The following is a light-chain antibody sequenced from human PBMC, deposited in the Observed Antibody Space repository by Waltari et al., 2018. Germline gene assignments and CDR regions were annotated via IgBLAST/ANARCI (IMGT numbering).Light chain of an antibody. Sequence: EIVLTQSPATLSLSPGERATLSCRASQSVSSYLAWYQQKPGQAPRLRIYDASNRATGIPARFRGSGSGTDFTLTISSLEPEDFAVYYCQQRSHWPTFGGGTKVEIK. J-gene: IGKJ4*01. V-gene: IGKV3-11*01. CDR3: QQRSHWPT. CDR1: QSVSSY. CDR2: DAS.